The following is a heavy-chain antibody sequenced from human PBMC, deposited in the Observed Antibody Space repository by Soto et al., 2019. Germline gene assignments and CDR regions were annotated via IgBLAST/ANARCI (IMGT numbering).Heavy chain of an antibody. D-gene: IGHD3-3*01. CDR1: GFTFSNAW. J-gene: IGHJ6*02. CDR2: IKSKTDGGTT. CDR3: TTDGKSGYSISYYYYYYGMDV. V-gene: IGHV3-15*01. Sequence: PGGSLRLSCAASGFTFSNAWMSWVRQAPGKGLEWVGRIKSKTDGGTTDYAAPVKGRFTISRDDSKNTLYLQMNSLKTEDTAVYYCTTDGKSGYSISYYYYYYGMDVWGQGTTVTVSS.